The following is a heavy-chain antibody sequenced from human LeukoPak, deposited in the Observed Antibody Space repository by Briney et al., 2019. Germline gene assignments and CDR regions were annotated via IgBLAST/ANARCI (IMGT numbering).Heavy chain of an antibody. CDR1: GFTVDSNY. J-gene: IGHJ4*02. V-gene: IGHV3-53*01. Sequence: PGGSPRLSCAASGFTVDSNYLSWVRQAPGKGLEWVSTIYTGGNTYYAASVKGRFTISRDFSKNTVFLHMSSLRAEDTAMYYCARGDDSGYYDYFDYWGQGALVTVSS. D-gene: IGHD3-22*01. CDR3: ARGDDSGYYDYFDY. CDR2: IYTGGNT.